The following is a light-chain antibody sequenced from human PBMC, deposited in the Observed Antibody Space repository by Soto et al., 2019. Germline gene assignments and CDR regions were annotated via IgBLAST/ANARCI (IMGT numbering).Light chain of an antibody. CDR3: QKYNTAPLT. CDR1: KGISNY. CDR2: AAS. J-gene: IGKJ4*01. V-gene: IGKV1-27*01. Sequence: DSHMTQSPSSLSASVGDRVTITCRASKGISNYLAWYQQKPGKVPTLLMYAASTLQSGVPSRFSGSGSGTEFTLTISSLQPEDVATYYCQKYNTAPLTFGGGTKVDIK.